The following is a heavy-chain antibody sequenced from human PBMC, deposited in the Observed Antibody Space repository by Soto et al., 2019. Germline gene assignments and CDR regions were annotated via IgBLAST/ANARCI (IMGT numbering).Heavy chain of an antibody. CDR1: GGSISSSSYY. CDR3: ARASGLGVAHIDY. CDR2: IFHSGSS. V-gene: IGHV4-61*05. J-gene: IGHJ4*02. Sequence: SEPLSLTCTVSGGSISSSSYYWGWIRQPPGKGLELIGYIFHSGSSNYHPSLKSRVTISVDTSKSQISLRLTSVTAADTAVYYCARASGLGVAHIDYWGQGTLVTVSS. D-gene: IGHD6-19*01.